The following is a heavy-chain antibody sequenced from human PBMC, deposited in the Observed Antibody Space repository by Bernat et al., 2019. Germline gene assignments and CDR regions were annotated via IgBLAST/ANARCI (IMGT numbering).Heavy chain of an antibody. CDR2: IYYSGST. D-gene: IGHD6-13*01. J-gene: IGHJ4*02. CDR1: GGSVSSGSYY. Sequence: QVQLQESGPGLVKPSETLSLTCTVSGGSVSSGSYYWSWIRQPPGKGLEWIGYIYYSGSTNYHPSLKSRVTISVDTSKNQFSLKLSSVTAADTAVYYCASISGIADYWGQGTLVSVS. V-gene: IGHV4-61*01. CDR3: ASISGIADY.